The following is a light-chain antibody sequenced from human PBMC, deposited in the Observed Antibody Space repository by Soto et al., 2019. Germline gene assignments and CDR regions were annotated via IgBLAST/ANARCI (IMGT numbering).Light chain of an antibody. V-gene: IGKV3-15*01. J-gene: IGKJ4*01. CDR2: GAS. CDR1: QSISTY. CDR3: QQYDNSPPLT. Sequence: IVVTQSPATLSLSPGERATLSCRASQSISTYLAWYQQKPGQAPRPLIYGASRRAMDIPVRFSGSGSGTEFTLTISSLQSEDFALYFCQQYDNSPPLTFGGGTKVDIK.